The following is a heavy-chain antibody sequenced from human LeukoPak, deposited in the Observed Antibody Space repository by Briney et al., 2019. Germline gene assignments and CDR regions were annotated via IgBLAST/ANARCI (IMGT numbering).Heavy chain of an antibody. CDR2: IYYSGST. Sequence: SQTLSLTCTVSGGSISSGGYYWSWIRQHPGKGLEWIGYIYYSGSTHYNPSLKSRVTISVDTSKNHFSLKLSSVTAADTAVYYCARGCGLEYQLLYFDFWGQGTLVTVSS. CDR3: ARGCGLEYQLLYFDF. CDR1: GGSISSGGYY. J-gene: IGHJ4*02. V-gene: IGHV4-31*03. D-gene: IGHD2-2*01.